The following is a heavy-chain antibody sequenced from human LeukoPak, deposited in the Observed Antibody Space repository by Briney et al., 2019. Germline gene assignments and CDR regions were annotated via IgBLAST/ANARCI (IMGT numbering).Heavy chain of an antibody. CDR3: ARPTYDSSDYEYFQH. CDR1: GYTFTSYG. Sequence: ASVKVSCKASGYTFTSYGISWVRQAPGQGLEWMGWISAYNGNTHYAQKLQGRVTMTTDTSTSTAYMELRNLRSDDTAVYYCARPTYDSSDYEYFQHWGQGTLVTVSS. V-gene: IGHV1-18*01. D-gene: IGHD3-22*01. CDR2: ISAYNGNT. J-gene: IGHJ1*01.